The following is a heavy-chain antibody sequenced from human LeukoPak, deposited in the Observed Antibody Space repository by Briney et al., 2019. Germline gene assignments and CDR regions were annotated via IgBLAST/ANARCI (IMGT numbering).Heavy chain of an antibody. CDR1: GFAFYNYD. CDR2: IAANGDS. Sequence: PGGSLRLSCAASGFAFYNYDMHWVRQTGKDLEWVSVIAANGDSYYAGSVKGRFTISRDNGNNALYLQMNSLRGGDTAVYYCARGYSYRFDYWGQGTLVTVSS. J-gene: IGHJ4*02. V-gene: IGHV3-13*01. CDR3: ARGYSYRFDY. D-gene: IGHD4-11*01.